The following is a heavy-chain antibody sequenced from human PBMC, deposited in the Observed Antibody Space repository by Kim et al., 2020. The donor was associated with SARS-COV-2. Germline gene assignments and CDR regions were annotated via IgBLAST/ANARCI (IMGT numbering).Heavy chain of an antibody. V-gene: IGHV3-15*01. J-gene: IGHJ4*02. CDR2: T. Sequence: TYYAAPVKGKYTISRDDSKNTQHQQIRSLQTEDTAVYYCATGYYGAFHHWGQGTRVTVSS. CDR3: ATGYYGAFHH. D-gene: IGHD3-10*01.